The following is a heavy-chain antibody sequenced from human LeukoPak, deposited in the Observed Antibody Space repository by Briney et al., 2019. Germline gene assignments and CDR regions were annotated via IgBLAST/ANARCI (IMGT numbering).Heavy chain of an antibody. V-gene: IGHV4-34*01. D-gene: IGHD4-23*01. Sequence: PSETLSLTCAVYGGSFSGYHWNWIRQSPEKGLEWIGEINHRGRTNYNPSLASRVSMSVDTSNNQFSLKLSSVTAADTAIYCCARAPTTVVTLPYYFDFWGQGILVTVSS. J-gene: IGHJ4*02. CDR3: ARAPTTVVTLPYYFDF. CDR1: GGSFSGYH. CDR2: INHRGRT.